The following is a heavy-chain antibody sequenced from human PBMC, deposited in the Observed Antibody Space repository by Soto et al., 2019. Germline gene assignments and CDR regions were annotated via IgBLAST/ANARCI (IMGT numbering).Heavy chain of an antibody. CDR3: ALSCDSGVVPGAIRKYCFDY. V-gene: IGHV1-69*01. J-gene: IGHJ4*02. CDR2: IIPIFGTA. CDR1: GGTFSSYA. Sequence: QVQLVQSGAEVKKPGSSVKVSCKASGGTFSSYAISWVRQAPGQGLEWMGGIIPIFGTANYAQKFQGRVTITADESTSTAYMELSGLRSEDTAVYYGALSCDSGVVPGAIRKYCFDYWGQGTLVTVSS. D-gene: IGHD2-2*02.